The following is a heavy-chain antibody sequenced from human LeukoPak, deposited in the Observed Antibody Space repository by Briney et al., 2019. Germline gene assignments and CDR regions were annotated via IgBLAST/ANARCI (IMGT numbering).Heavy chain of an antibody. V-gene: IGHV3-72*01. D-gene: IGHD3-16*01. CDR3: ASGLGYLFDY. CDR2: TRNKANSYTT. Sequence: GGSPRLSCAASGFTFSDHYMDWVRQAPGKGLEWVGRTRNKANSYTTEYAASVKGRFTISRDDSKNSLYLQMNSLKTEDTAVYYCASGLGYLFDYWGQGTVVTVSS. J-gene: IGHJ4*02. CDR1: GFTFSDHY.